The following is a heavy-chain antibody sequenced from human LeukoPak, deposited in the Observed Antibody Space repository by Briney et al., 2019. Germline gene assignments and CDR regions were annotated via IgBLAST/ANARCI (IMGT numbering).Heavy chain of an antibody. CDR3: ARVEVAAAGPSWRPIDY. Sequence: WSSAKVSCKASGGTFSSYAISWVRQAPGQGLEWMGRIIPIFGTANYAQKFQGRVTITTDESTSTAYMELSSLRSEDTAVYYCARVEVAAAGPSWRPIDYWGQGTLVTVSS. V-gene: IGHV1-69*05. J-gene: IGHJ4*02. D-gene: IGHD6-13*01. CDR1: GGTFSSYA. CDR2: IIPIFGTA.